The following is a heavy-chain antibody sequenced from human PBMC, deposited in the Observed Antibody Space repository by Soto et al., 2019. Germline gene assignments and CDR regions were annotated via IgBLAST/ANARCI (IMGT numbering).Heavy chain of an antibody. J-gene: IGHJ1*01. CDR2: IYFAGTT. CDR3: ARRGAYYQAMDS. CDR1: DGSLSPNY. D-gene: IGHD3-22*01. Sequence: QVQLQESGPALVKPSETLSLSCTVSDGSLSPNYWSWIRQPPGKGLEWIGYIYFAGTTTYNPSLQSRVSISLDTSKNEVSLKLTSVTAADTAVYFCARRGAYYQAMDSWGQGTLVTVSS. V-gene: IGHV4-59*08.